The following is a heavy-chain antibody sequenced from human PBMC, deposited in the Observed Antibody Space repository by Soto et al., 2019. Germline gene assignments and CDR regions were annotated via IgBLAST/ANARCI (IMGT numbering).Heavy chain of an antibody. D-gene: IGHD3-10*01. CDR1: AGSISSYY. CDR2: IYNSGST. V-gene: IGHV4-59*01. Sequence: QVQLQESGPGLVKASETLSLTCTVSAGSISSYYWGWIRQSPGKGLEWIGYIYNSGSTNYNPSLKSRLTMSVDTYKNQFSLKLSSVTAADTAVYYCARIIRTLAWDGVDVWGQGTRVTV. J-gene: IGHJ6*02. CDR3: ARIIRTLAWDGVDV.